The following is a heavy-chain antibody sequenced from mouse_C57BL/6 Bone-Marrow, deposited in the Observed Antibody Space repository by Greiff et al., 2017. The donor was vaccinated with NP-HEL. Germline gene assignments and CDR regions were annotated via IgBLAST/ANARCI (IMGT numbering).Heavy chain of an antibody. CDR3: ASEGDY. CDR2: INPSSGYT. CDR1: GYTFTSYW. V-gene: IGHV1-7*01. J-gene: IGHJ2*01. Sequence: QVHVKQSGAELAKPGASVKLSCKASGYTFTSYWMHWVKPRPGKGLEWIGYINPSSGYTKYNQKFKDQATLTADKSSSPAYMQLSSLPYEDSAVYYCASEGDYWGQGTTLTGSS.